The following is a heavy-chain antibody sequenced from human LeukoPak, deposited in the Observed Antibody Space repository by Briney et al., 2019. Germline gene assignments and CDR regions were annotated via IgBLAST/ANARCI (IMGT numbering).Heavy chain of an antibody. CDR3: ARGAHKRDDYGGFFDY. J-gene: IGHJ4*02. Sequence: GGSLRLSCAASGFIFSNYAMHWVRQAPGKGLEWEAVISSDGSKKDHADPVKGRFTISRDNSKNTVYLQMNSLRVEDTAVYYCARGAHKRDDYGGFFDYWGQGTLVTVSS. CDR1: GFIFSNYA. CDR2: ISSDGSKK. D-gene: IGHD4-23*01. V-gene: IGHV3-30*04.